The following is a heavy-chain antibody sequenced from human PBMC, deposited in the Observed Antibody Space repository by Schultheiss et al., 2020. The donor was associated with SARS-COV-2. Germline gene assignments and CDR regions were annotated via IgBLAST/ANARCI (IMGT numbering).Heavy chain of an antibody. Sequence: SETLSLTCTVSGGSIRSSNYFWGWIRQSPGKGLEWIGNVYYSGSTSYNPSLKGRVTISVDSSKNQFSLHLNSVTAADTAVYYCARTSSSWSHYFDYWGQGTLVTVSS. D-gene: IGHD6-13*01. CDR2: VYYSGST. J-gene: IGHJ4*02. V-gene: IGHV4-39*01. CDR1: GGSIRSSNYF. CDR3: ARTSSSWSHYFDY.